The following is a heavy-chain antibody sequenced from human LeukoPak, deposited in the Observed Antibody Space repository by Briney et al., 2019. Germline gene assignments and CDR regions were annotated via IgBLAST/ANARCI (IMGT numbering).Heavy chain of an antibody. Sequence: SETLSLTCAVYGGSFSGYYWSWIRQPPGKGLEWIGETNHSGSTNYNPSLKSRVTISVDTSKNQFSLKLSSVTAADTAVYYCARGRYLRFDYWGQGTLVTVSS. D-gene: IGHD3-16*02. V-gene: IGHV4-34*01. CDR1: GGSFSGYY. CDR3: ARGRYLRFDY. CDR2: TNHSGST. J-gene: IGHJ4*02.